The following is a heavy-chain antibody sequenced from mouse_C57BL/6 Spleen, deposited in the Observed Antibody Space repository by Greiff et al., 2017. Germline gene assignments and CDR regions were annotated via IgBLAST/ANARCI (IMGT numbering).Heavy chain of an antibody. CDR3: AREGNSNPDY. CDR2: INPGSGGT. V-gene: IGHV1-54*01. CDR1: GYAFTNYL. Sequence: QVQLQQSGAELVRPGTSVKVSCKASGYAFTNYLIEWVKQRPGQGLEWIGVINPGSGGTNYNEKFKGKATLTADKSSSTAYMQLSSLTSEDSAVYFCAREGNSNPDYWGQGTTPTVSS. J-gene: IGHJ2*01. D-gene: IGHD2-5*01.